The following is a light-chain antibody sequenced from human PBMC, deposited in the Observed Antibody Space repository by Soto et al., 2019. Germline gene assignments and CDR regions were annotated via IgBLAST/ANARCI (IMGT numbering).Light chain of an antibody. CDR1: QSISSW. J-gene: IGKJ1*01. CDR2: DAS. CDR3: QQYNSYSRKT. V-gene: IGKV1-5*01. Sequence: DIQMTQSPSTLSASVGDRVTITCRASQSISSWLAWYQQKPGKAPKLLIYDASSLESGVPSRFSGCGSGTEFTLTISSLQPDDFATYYCQQYNSYSRKTFGQGTKVDIK.